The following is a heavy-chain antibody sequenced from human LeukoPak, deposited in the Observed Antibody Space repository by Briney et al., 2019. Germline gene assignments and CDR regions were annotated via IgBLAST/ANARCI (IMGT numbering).Heavy chain of an antibody. CDR1: GFTFSDYY. J-gene: IGHJ6*02. CDR3: ARRNAYCSSGSCSRASYYYYGMDV. CDR2: ISNSDTTI. V-gene: IGHV3-11*01. Sequence: GGSLGLSCVASGFTFSDYYMSWIRQAPGKGLEWVSYISNSDTTIDYADSVKGRFTMSRDNAKNSLFLQMNSLRAEDTAVYYCARRNAYCSSGSCSRASYYYYGMDVWGQGTTVTVS. D-gene: IGHD2-15*01.